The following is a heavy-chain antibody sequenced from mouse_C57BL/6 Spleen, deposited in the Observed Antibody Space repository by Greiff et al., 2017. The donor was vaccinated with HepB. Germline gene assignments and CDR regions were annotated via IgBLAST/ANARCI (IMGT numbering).Heavy chain of an antibody. J-gene: IGHJ2*01. Sequence: VQLQESGAELVKPGASVKISCKASGYAFSSYWMNWVKQRPGKGLEWIGQIYPGDGDTNYNGKFKGKATLTADKSSSTAYMQLSSLTSEDSAVYFCAKSPNYGPYYFDYWGQGTTLTVSS. CDR3: AKSPNYGPYYFDY. CDR2: IYPGDGDT. D-gene: IGHD1-1*01. CDR1: GYAFSSYW. V-gene: IGHV1-80*01.